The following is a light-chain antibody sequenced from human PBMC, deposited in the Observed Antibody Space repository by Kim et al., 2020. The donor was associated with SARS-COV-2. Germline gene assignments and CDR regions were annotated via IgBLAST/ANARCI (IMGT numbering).Light chain of an antibody. CDR1: QSISQY. CDR3: QQYYSYPIT. CDR2: AAS. Sequence: ASVGNTVTITCRASQSISQYLAWFQQKPGKAPESLIYAASSLKSGVPSKCSGHGSGTDFTLTITGLQPEDSATYFCQQYYSYPITFGQGTRLEIK. J-gene: IGKJ5*01. V-gene: IGKV1-16*02.